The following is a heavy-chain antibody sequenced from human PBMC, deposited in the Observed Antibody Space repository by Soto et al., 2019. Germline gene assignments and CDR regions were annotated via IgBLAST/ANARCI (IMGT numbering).Heavy chain of an antibody. CDR2: IYPGDSDT. D-gene: IGHD3-22*01. CDR1: GYSFTSYW. J-gene: IGHJ6*02. Sequence: GESLKISCNGSGYSFTSYWIGWVRQMPGKGLEWMGIIYPGDSDTRYSPSFQGQVTISADKSISTAYLQWSSLKASDTAMYYCARRAYYYDSSGYLTYYYYGMDVWGQGTTVTVSS. CDR3: ARRAYYYDSSGYLTYYYYGMDV. V-gene: IGHV5-51*01.